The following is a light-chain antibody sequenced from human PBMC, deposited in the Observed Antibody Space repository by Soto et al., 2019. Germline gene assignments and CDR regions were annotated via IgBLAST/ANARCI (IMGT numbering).Light chain of an antibody. V-gene: IGLV2-14*01. Sequence: QSALTQPAAVSGSPGQSITISCTGTSSDVGGYNYVSWYQQQSGKAPKLVIHEVSNRPSGVSNRFSGSKSVNMASLTISGLQADYEADYYGNSFTSSLAPVIGIGTKITVL. CDR3: NSFTSSLAPV. CDR1: SSDVGGYNY. J-gene: IGLJ1*01. CDR2: EVS.